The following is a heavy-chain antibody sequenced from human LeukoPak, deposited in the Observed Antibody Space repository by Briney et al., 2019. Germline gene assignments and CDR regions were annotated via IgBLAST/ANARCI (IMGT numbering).Heavy chain of an antibody. Sequence: GGSLRLSCAASGFTFDDYGMSWVRQAPGKGLEWVSDISGSGGSTYSADSVKGRFTISRDNSKNTLYLQMNSLRAEDTAVYYCAKDGMYSSSSSYYFDYWGQGTLVTVSS. CDR3: AKDGMYSSSSSYYFDY. CDR2: ISGSGGST. D-gene: IGHD6-6*01. V-gene: IGHV3-23*01. J-gene: IGHJ4*02. CDR1: GFTFDDYG.